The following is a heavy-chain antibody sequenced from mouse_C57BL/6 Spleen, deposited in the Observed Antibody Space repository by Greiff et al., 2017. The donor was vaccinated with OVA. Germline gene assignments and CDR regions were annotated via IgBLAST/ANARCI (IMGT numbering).Heavy chain of an antibody. Sequence: EVQGVESGAELVKPGASVKLSCTASGFTIKDSYMPWVKKRPEQGLEWIGRIDPEDGETKYAPKFQGKATITAETSSNTAYLQLSSLTSEDTAVYYCARGELTTVVAGAMDYWGQGTSVTVSS. V-gene: IGHV14-2*01. CDR1: GFTIKDSY. CDR2: IDPEDGET. D-gene: IGHD1-1*01. J-gene: IGHJ4*01. CDR3: ARGELTTVVAGAMDY.